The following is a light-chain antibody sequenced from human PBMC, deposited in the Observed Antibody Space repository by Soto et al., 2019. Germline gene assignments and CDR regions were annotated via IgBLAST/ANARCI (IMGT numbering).Light chain of an antibody. CDR2: DAS. Sequence: VLTQCPGTLSLSPGERGTLSCRASQTVRNNYLAWYQQKPGQAPTLLIYDASKRATGIPARFSGSGSGTDFTLTISSLEAEDFAVYYCQQRSIWPWTFGLGTKVDI. J-gene: IGKJ1*01. CDR3: QQRSIWPWT. V-gene: IGKV3-11*01. CDR1: QTVRNNY.